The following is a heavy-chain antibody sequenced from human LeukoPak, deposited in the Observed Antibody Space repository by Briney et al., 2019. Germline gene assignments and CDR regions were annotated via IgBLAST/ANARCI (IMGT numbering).Heavy chain of an antibody. D-gene: IGHD4-17*01. J-gene: IGHJ4*02. Sequence: GGSLRLSCAASGFTFSSYEMNWVRQAPGKGLEWVSYISGSGSAIYYADSVKGRFTISRDNSKSTLYLQLSSLRAEDTAVYYCARSYGDATFDYWGQGILVTVSS. CDR2: ISGSGSAI. CDR3: ARSYGDATFDY. V-gene: IGHV3-48*03. CDR1: GFTFSSYE.